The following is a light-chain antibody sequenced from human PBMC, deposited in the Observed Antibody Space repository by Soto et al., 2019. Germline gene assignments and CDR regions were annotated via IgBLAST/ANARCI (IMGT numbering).Light chain of an antibody. CDR1: QSLSSAY. Sequence: EIVLTQSPGTLSLSPGERATLSCRASQSLSSAYLVWYQQKPGQAPRLLMFAASSRATGTPDRFSGSGSGTDFTLTISRLEPEDFAVYYCQQYGTSPRTFGQGTKVDI. CDR3: QQYGTSPRT. V-gene: IGKV3-20*01. J-gene: IGKJ1*01. CDR2: AAS.